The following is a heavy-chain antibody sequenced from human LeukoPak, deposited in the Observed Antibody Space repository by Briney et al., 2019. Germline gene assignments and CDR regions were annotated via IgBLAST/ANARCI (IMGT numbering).Heavy chain of an antibody. CDR1: RYTFTVSY. J-gene: IGHJ3*02. D-gene: IGHD3-22*01. V-gene: IGHV1-18*01. Sequence: AAVKVSCKASRYTFTVSYFHWVRKAPGQGLEWIGWIRAYNGNTNYGQTRQGRSTMTTDTATSTAFMEPRSLRSDDTAVYYCAREQPYYYDSSGYYRNAFDIWGQGTMVTVSS. CDR3: AREQPYYYDSSGYYRNAFDI. CDR2: IRAYNGNT.